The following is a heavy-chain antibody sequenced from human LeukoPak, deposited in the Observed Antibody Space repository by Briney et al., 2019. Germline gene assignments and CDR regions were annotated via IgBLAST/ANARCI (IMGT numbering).Heavy chain of an antibody. D-gene: IGHD6-6*01. J-gene: IGHJ4*02. CDR1: GGSISSYY. CDR3: ARLYSSSVYFDY. CDR2: IYYSGST. V-gene: IGHV4-59*08. Sequence: SETLSLTCTVSGGSISSYYWSWIRQPPGKGLEWIGYIYYSGSTNYNPSLKSRVTISVDTSKNQLSLKLSSVTAADTAVYYCARLYSSSVYFDYWGQGTLVTVSS.